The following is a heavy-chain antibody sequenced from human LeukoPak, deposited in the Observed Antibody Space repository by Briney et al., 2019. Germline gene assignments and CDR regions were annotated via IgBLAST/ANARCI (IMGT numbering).Heavy chain of an antibody. Sequence: PSETLSLTCTVSGGSISSGGYYWSWIRQHPGKGLEWIGYIYYSGSTYYNPSLKSRVTISVDTSKNQFSLKLSSVTAADTAVCYCARSGRYYGSGSYPYYYYYGMDVWGKGTTVTVSS. V-gene: IGHV4-31*03. CDR3: ARSGRYYGSGSYPYYYYYGMDV. CDR1: GGSISSGGYY. CDR2: IYYSGST. D-gene: IGHD3-10*01. J-gene: IGHJ6*04.